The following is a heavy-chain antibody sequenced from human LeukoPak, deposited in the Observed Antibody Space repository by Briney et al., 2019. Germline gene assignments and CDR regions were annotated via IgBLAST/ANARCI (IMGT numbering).Heavy chain of an antibody. Sequence: SETLSLTCTVSGGSVSSASYYWNWLRQPPGKGLECIGYMFYSGTTNYNPSLKSRLTISIDTSKNQISLKLSSVSAADTAVYYCARGRYGDYPPFDFWGQGTLVTVSS. CDR3: ARGRYGDYPPFDF. CDR2: MFYSGTT. D-gene: IGHD4-17*01. CDR1: GGSVSSASYY. V-gene: IGHV4-61*01. J-gene: IGHJ4*02.